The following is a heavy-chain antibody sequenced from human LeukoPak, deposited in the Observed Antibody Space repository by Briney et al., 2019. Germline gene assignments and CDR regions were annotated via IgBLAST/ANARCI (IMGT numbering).Heavy chain of an antibody. CDR1: GFTVSSNY. J-gene: IGHJ4*02. D-gene: IGHD2-15*01. CDR2: IYRYGST. CDR3: ARVQGSGLLRWY. Sequence: TLRLSCPASGFTVSSNYMTWVRPSPGKGLEWVSHIYRYGSTHYTDSVKGRSTISRDNPKSRRYLQMDSVRVEDTAVYYCARVQGSGLLRWYWGQGTLVTVSS. V-gene: IGHV3-66*01.